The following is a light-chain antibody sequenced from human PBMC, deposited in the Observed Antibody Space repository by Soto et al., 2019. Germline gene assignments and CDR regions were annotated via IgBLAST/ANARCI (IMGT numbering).Light chain of an antibody. CDR1: SSDVGAYNY. CDR3: SSYAGSNRV. V-gene: IGLV2-8*01. J-gene: IGLJ1*01. Sequence: QSALTQPASVSGSPGQSITISCTGTSSDVGAYNYVSWYQQLPGTAPKLMIYEVSKRPSGVPDRFSGSKSGNTASLTVSGLQAEDEADYYCSSYAGSNRVFGTGTKLTVL. CDR2: EVS.